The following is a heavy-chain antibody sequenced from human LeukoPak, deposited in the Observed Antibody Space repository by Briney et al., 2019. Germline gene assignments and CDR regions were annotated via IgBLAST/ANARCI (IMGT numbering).Heavy chain of an antibody. J-gene: IGHJ4*02. CDR2: IDWDDDK. CDR3: ARTHSSTYHFDF. CDR1: GFSLSTRGLC. D-gene: IGHD2/OR15-2a*01. Sequence: RESGPALVKPTQTLTLTCSFSGFSLSTRGLCVSWIRQPQGKALEWLARIDWDDDKFYSTSLKTRLTISKDTSKNQVVLTMTSMDPVDTATYYCARTHSSTYHFDFWGQGTLVTVSS. V-gene: IGHV2-70*17.